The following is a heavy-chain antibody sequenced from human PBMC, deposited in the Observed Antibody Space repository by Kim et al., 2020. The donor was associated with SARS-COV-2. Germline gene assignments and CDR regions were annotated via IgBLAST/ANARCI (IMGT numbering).Heavy chain of an antibody. J-gene: IGHJ4*02. V-gene: IGHV3-30*01. Sequence: YAGSVKGRFTISRDNSKNTLYLQMNSLRAEDTAVYYCARAGAGYSHYFDYWGQGTLVTVSS. D-gene: IGHD5-18*01. CDR3: ARAGAGYSHYFDY.